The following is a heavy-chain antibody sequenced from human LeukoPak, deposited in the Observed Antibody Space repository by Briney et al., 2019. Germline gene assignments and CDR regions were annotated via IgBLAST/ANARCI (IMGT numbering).Heavy chain of an antibody. CDR2: INPNSGGT. Sequence: ASVKVSCKASGYTFTGYYMHWVGQAPGQGLEWMGWINPNSGGTNYAQKFQGRVTMTRDTSISTAYMELSRLRSDDTAVYYCARDLMATDIVVVPAAMAPDYYYYMDVWGKGTTVTVSS. CDR3: ARDLMATDIVVVPAAMAPDYYYYMDV. D-gene: IGHD2-2*01. V-gene: IGHV1-2*02. J-gene: IGHJ6*03. CDR1: GYTFTGYY.